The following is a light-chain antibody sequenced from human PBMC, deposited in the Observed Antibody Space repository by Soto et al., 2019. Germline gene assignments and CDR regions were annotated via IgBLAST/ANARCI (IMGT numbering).Light chain of an antibody. CDR3: GTWDDSQTTWM. V-gene: IGLV1-47*01. CDR2: KDD. Sequence: QSALTQPPSASGTPGQRVTISCSGSTANIGSNYVNWYQELPEAGPKLLIYKDDKRPSGVPDRFSASKSASSASLAISGLRSDDEATYFCGTWDDSQTTWMFGGGTKLTVL. J-gene: IGLJ3*02. CDR1: TANIGSNY.